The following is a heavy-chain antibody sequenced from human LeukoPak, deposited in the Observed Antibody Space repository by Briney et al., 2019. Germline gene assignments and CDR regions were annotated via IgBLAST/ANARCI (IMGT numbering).Heavy chain of an antibody. V-gene: IGHV3-48*03. CDR2: ISSSGSTI. CDR1: GFTFSSYE. J-gene: IGHJ4*02. D-gene: IGHD3-22*01. CDR3: ATTPSTYYYDSSGPSGY. Sequence: PGGSLRLSCAASGFTFSSYEMNWVRQAPGKGLEWVSYISSSGSTIYYADSVKGRLTISRDNAKNSLYLQMNSLRAEDTAVYYCATTPSTYYYDSSGPSGYWGQGTLVTVSS.